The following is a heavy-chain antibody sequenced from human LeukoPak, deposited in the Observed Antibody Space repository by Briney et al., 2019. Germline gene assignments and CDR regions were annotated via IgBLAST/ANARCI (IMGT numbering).Heavy chain of an antibody. V-gene: IGHV1-69*13. D-gene: IGHD3-22*01. J-gene: IGHJ4*02. CDR3: ASSSGYFFNY. Sequence: SVTVFFKGSGGTFSIYAISWVGQARGQGVEGMGGIIPIFCTANYTQKFQGRVTITADESTSTAYMELSSLRSEDTAVYYCASSSGYFFNYWGQGTLVTVSS. CDR2: IIPIFCTA. CDR1: GGTFSIYA.